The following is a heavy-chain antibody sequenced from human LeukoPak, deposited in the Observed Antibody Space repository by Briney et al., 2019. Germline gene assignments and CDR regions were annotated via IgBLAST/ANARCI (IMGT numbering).Heavy chain of an antibody. Sequence: PGGSLRLSCAASGFTFSSYAMSWVRQAPGKGLEWVSAISGSGGSTYYADSVKGRFTTSRDNSKNTLYLQMNSLRAEDTAVYYCARVTSGGQWLVRRRWFDPWGQGTLVTVSS. CDR2: ISGSGGST. CDR3: ARVTSGGQWLVRRRWFDP. J-gene: IGHJ5*02. CDR1: GFTFSSYA. D-gene: IGHD6-19*01. V-gene: IGHV3-23*01.